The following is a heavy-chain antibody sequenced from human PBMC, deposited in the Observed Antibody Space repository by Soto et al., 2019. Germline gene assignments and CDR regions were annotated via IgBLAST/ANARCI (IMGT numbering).Heavy chain of an antibody. Sequence: GWSLRLSCRASGFTLSDYEMHWVRQAPGKGLEWVSYISTGSSTIYYADSVKGRFTISRDKAKNSLFLEMKRLRPEDTAVYYCARVRAGAATGYSGMDVWGQGPKVKVS. CDR3: ARVRAGAATGYSGMDV. CDR2: ISTGSSTI. J-gene: IGHJ6*01. CDR1: GFTLSDYE. D-gene: IGHD1-1*01. V-gene: IGHV3-48*03.